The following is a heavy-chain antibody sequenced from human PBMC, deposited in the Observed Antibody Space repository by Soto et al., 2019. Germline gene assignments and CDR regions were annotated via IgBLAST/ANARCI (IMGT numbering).Heavy chain of an antibody. CDR2: IYWDDDK. V-gene: IGHV2-5*02. CDR1: GFSLSTSGVG. CDR3: AHAAASTVSPWFDP. Sequence: QITLKESGPTLVKPTQTLTLTCTFSGFSLSTSGVGVGWIRQPPGKALEWLALIYWDDDKGYIPYLKSRLTITKDTSKNQVVLTMTTMAPVDTATYYCAHAAASTVSPWFDPWGQGTLVTVSS. D-gene: IGHD6-13*01. J-gene: IGHJ5*02.